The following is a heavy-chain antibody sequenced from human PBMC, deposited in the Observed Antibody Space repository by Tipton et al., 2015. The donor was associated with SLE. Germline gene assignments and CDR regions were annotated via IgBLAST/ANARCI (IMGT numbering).Heavy chain of an antibody. D-gene: IGHD3-10*01. V-gene: IGHV4-59*11. CDR3: ARDYYGSGYWYFDL. Sequence: TLSLTCTVSGGSISSHYWSWIRQPPGKGLEWIGYIYYSGSTNYNPSLTSRVTISVDTSKNQFSLKLSSVTAADTAVYYCARDYYGSGYWYFDLWGRGTLVTVSS. J-gene: IGHJ2*01. CDR1: GGSISSHY. CDR2: IYYSGST.